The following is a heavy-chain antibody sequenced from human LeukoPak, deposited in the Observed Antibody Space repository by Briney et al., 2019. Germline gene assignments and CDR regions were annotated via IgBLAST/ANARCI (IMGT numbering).Heavy chain of an antibody. D-gene: IGHD3-16*02. CDR3: AKPLSPYQYYFDH. Sequence: ASVRVSCKASGYTFTAYFIHWVRQAPGQGLEWMGWISPNGGGTNYAQKFQGRVTMTSDTSINTVYMELGSLRSDDTAVYYCAKPLSPYQYYFDHWGQGTLLSVSS. CDR1: GYTFTAYF. CDR2: ISPNGGGT. J-gene: IGHJ4*02. V-gene: IGHV1-2*02.